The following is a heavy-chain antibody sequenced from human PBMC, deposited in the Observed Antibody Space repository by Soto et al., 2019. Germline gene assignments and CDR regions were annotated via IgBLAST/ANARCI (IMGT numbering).Heavy chain of an antibody. Sequence: SVKVSCKASGGTFSSYAISWVRQAPGQGLEWMGGIIPIFGTANYAQKFQGRVTITADESTSTAYMELSSLRSEDTAVYCCARDREYYGGNPVAFDIWGQGTMVTVSS. V-gene: IGHV1-69*13. J-gene: IGHJ3*02. D-gene: IGHD4-17*01. CDR1: GGTFSSYA. CDR3: ARDREYYGGNPVAFDI. CDR2: IIPIFGTA.